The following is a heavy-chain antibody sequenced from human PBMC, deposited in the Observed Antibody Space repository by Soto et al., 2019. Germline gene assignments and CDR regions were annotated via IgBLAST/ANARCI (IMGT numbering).Heavy chain of an antibody. CDR3: ARWDIVVVPAALWYYYGMDV. D-gene: IGHD2-2*01. CDR2: ISAYNGNT. CDR1: GYTFTSYG. Sequence: GASVKVSCKASGYTFTSYGISWVRQAPGQGLEWMGWISAYNGNTNYAQKLQGRVTMTTDTSTSTAYMELRSLRSDDTAVYFCARWDIVVVPAALWYYYGMDVWGQGTLVTV. J-gene: IGHJ6*02. V-gene: IGHV1-18*01.